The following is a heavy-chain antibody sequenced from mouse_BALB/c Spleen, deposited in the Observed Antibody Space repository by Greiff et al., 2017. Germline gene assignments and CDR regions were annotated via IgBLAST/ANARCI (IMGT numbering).Heavy chain of an antibody. D-gene: IGHD2-3*01. CDR1: GDSITSGY. Sequence: EVKLQESGPSLVKPSQTLSLTCSVTGDSITSGYWNWIRKFPGNKLEYMGYISYSGSTYYNPSLKSRISITRDTSKNQYYLQLNSVTTEDTATYYCARWLLREFAMDYWGQGTSVTVSS. V-gene: IGHV3-8*02. CDR3: ARWLLREFAMDY. J-gene: IGHJ4*01. CDR2: ISYSGST.